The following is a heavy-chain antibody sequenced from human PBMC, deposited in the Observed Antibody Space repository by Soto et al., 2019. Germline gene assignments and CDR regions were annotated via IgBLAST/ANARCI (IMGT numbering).Heavy chain of an antibody. CDR2: ISSTTNYI. V-gene: IGHV3-21*06. CDR3: ARKSEPFASSFDY. J-gene: IGHJ4*02. Sequence: GGSLRLSCAASGFTFTRYSINWVRQAPWKGLEWVSSISSTTNYIYYGDSMKGRFTISRDNAKNSLYLEMNSLRAEDTAVYYCARKSEPFASSFDYWGEGNLVTICS. CDR1: GFTFTRYS.